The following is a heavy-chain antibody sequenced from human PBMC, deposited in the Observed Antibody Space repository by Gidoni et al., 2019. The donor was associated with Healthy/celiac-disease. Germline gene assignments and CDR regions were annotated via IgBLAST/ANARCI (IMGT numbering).Heavy chain of an antibody. CDR3: ARGEGDGYNSEYYFDY. CDR2: ISSSSSYI. J-gene: IGHJ4*02. V-gene: IGHV3-21*01. Sequence: EVQLVESGGGLVKPGGSLRLSCAASGFTFSSYSMNWVRQAPGKGLEWVSSISSSSSYIYYADSVKGRFTISRDNAKNSLYLQMNSLRAEDTAVYYCARGEGDGYNSEYYFDYWGQGTLVTVSS. D-gene: IGHD5-12*01. CDR1: GFTFSSYS.